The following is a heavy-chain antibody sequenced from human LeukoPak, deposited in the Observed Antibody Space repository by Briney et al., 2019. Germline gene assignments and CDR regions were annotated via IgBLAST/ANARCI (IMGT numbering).Heavy chain of an antibody. V-gene: IGHV3-53*01. J-gene: IGHJ3*02. D-gene: IGHD6-19*01. CDR1: GFTVSGNY. CDR3: AKGDSSGWYGDAFDI. CDR2: IYSGGTT. Sequence: GGSLRLSCAVSGFTVSGNYMSWVRQAPGKGLEWVSLIYSGGTTYYADSVKGRFTISRDNSKNTLYLQMNSLRAEDTAVYYCAKGDSSGWYGDAFDIWGQGTMVTVSS.